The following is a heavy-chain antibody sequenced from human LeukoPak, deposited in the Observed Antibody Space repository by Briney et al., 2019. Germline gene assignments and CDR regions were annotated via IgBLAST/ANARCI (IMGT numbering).Heavy chain of an antibody. CDR1: GGSISSSSYY. CDR3: ASITIFGIVQH. CDR2: IYYSGST. Sequence: SETLSLTCTVSGGSISSSSYYWGWIRQPPGKGLEWIGSIYYSGSTYYNPSLKSRVTISVDTSKNQFSLKLSSVTAADTAVYYCASITIFGIVQHWGQGTLVTVSS. D-gene: IGHD3-3*01. V-gene: IGHV4-39*01. J-gene: IGHJ1*01.